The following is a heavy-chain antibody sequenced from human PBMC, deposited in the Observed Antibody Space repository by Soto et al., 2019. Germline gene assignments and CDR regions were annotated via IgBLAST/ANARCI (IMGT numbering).Heavy chain of an antibody. CDR2: IYHSGST. V-gene: IGHV4-4*02. CDR1: GGSISSSNW. J-gene: IGHJ4*02. CDR3: ARAAMGGSSWPFDY. Sequence: QVQLQESGPGLVKPTVTLSLTCAVSGGSISSSNWWSWVRQPPGKGLEWIGEIYHSGSTNSNPSLKSRVTTPIDQSKNQFSLKLRSETAAETAVYYGARAAMGGSSWPFDYWGQGTLVTVSS. D-gene: IGHD6-13*01.